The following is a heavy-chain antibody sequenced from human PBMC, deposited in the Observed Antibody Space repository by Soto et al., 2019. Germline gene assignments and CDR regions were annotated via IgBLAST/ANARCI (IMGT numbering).Heavy chain of an antibody. CDR2: ISAYNGNT. CDR1: GYTFTSYG. J-gene: IGHJ6*03. V-gene: IGHV1-18*01. D-gene: IGHD3-3*01. Sequence: ASVKVSCKASGYTFTSYGISWVRQAPGQGLEWMGWISAYNGNTNYAQKLQGRVTMTTDTSTSTAYMELRSLRSDDTAVYYCARDRPPVGFWSGYYLHDYYYYYMDVWGKGTTVTVSS. CDR3: ARDRPPVGFWSGYYLHDYYYYYMDV.